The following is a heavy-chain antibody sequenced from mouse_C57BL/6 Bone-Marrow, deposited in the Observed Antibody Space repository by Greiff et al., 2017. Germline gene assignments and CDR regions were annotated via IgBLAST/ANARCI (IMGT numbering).Heavy chain of an antibody. V-gene: IGHV1-82*01. CDR2: IYPGDGDT. Sequence: VQLQESGPELVKPGASVKISCKASGYAFSSSWMNWVKQRPGKGLEWIGRIYPGDGDTNYNGKFKGKATLTADKSSSTAYMQLSSLTSEDSAVYFCARYLFYWGQGTTLTVSS. CDR1: GYAFSSSW. CDR3: ARYLFY. J-gene: IGHJ2*01.